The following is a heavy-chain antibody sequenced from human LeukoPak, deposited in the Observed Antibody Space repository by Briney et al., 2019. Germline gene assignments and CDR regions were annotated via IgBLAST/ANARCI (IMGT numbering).Heavy chain of an antibody. CDR3: ARRAGAYSHPYDY. V-gene: IGHV1-69*05. CDR2: IIPIFGTA. J-gene: IGHJ4*02. Sequence: SVKVSCKASGGTFSSYAISWVRQAPGQGLEWMGGIIPIFGTANYAQKFQGRVTITRNTSISTAYMELSSLRSEDTAVYYCARRAGAYSHPYDYWGQGTLVTVSS. CDR1: GGTFSSYA. D-gene: IGHD4/OR15-4a*01.